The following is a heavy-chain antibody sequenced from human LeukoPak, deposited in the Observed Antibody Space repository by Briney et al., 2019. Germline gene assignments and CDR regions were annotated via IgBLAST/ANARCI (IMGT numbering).Heavy chain of an antibody. V-gene: IGHV4-59*08. CDR3: ARHNDYYVVGGMDV. CDR1: GGSISSYY. Sequence: SQTLSLTCTVSGGSISSYYWSWIRQPPGKGLEWIGYIYYSGSTNYNPSLKSRVTISVDTSKNQFSLKLSSVTAADTAVYYCARHNDYYVVGGMDVWGQGTTVTVSS. D-gene: IGHD3-10*02. J-gene: IGHJ6*02. CDR2: IYYSGST.